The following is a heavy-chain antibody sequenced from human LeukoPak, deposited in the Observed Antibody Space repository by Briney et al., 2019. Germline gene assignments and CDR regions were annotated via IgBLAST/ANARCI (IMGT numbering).Heavy chain of an antibody. Sequence: HPGGPLRLPCAPSGFTFSSYAMHWVRQAPGKALDWVAVKTYDGSNKYYADSVKGRFTISRDNSKNTLYLQMNSLRAEDTAVYYCARDRIVVVTATLYYYYGMDVWGQGTTVTVSS. J-gene: IGHJ6*02. CDR3: ARDRIVVVTATLYYYYGMDV. D-gene: IGHD2-21*02. CDR1: GFTFSSYA. V-gene: IGHV3-30-3*01. CDR2: KTYDGSNK.